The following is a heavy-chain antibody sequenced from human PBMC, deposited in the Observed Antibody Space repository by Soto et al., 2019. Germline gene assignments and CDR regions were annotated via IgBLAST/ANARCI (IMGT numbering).Heavy chain of an antibody. CDR1: GYSISSGYY. CDR3: ARNATGDVNPSYYYYGMDV. CDR2: IYHSGST. D-gene: IGHD7-27*01. V-gene: IGHV4-38-2*02. Sequence: SETLSLTCTVSGYSISSGYYWDWIRQPPGKGLEWIGSIYHSGSTYYNPSLKSRVTISVDTSKNQFSLKLSSVTAADTAVYYCARNATGDVNPSYYYYGMDVWGQGTTVTVSS. J-gene: IGHJ6*02.